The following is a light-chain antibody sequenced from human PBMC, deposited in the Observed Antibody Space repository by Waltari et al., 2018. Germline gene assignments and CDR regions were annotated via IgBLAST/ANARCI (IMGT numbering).Light chain of an antibody. CDR3: MQALQTPWT. CDR2: LGS. V-gene: IGKV2-28*01. CDR1: LSLLHSNGYNY. J-gene: IGKJ1*01. Sequence: DIVMTQSPLSLPVTPGEPASIPCRSSLSLLHSNGYNYLDWYLQKPGQSPQLLIYLGSNRASGVPDRFSGSGSGTYFTLKISRVEAEDVGVYYCMQALQTPWTFGQGTKVEIK.